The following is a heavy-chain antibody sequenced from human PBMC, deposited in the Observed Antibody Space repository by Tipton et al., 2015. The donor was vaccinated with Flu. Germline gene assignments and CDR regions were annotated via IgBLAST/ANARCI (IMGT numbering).Heavy chain of an antibody. V-gene: IGHV4-39*07. CDR3: TSEPMN. Sequence: TLSLTCSVSGGSISNSDYFWGWIRQPPGKGLEWIGAINDAGTAYYNPSLKNRATVSVDTSNNQFSLRLTSVTAADTAVFYCTSEPMNWGQGTLVTVSS. D-gene: IGHD3-22*01. CDR2: INDAGTA. J-gene: IGHJ4*02. CDR1: GGSISNSDYF.